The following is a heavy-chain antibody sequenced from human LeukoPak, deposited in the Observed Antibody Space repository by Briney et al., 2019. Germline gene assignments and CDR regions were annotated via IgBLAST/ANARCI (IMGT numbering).Heavy chain of an antibody. V-gene: IGHV1-3*01. J-gene: IGHJ6*02. D-gene: IGHD3-3*01. Sequence: GASVKVSCKASGYTFTSYAMHWVRQAPGQRLEWMGWINAGNGNTKYSQKFQGRVTITRDTSASTAYMELSSLRSEDTAVYYCARDPLHASTYYDFWSGRYYYYGMDVWGQGTTVTVSS. CDR2: INAGNGNT. CDR1: GYTFTSYA. CDR3: ARDPLHASTYYDFWSGRYYYYGMDV.